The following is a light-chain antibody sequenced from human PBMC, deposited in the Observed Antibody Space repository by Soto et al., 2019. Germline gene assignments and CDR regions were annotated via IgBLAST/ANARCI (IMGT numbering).Light chain of an antibody. Sequence: DIQMTQSPSTLSASVGDRVTITCRASQSISSWLAWYQQKPGKAPKLLIYDASSLESGVPSRFSGSGSGTEFNLTIRSLQPDDFATYYCQQYNSYSQTFGQGTKVEIK. V-gene: IGKV1-5*01. CDR2: DAS. CDR3: QQYNSYSQT. J-gene: IGKJ1*01. CDR1: QSISSW.